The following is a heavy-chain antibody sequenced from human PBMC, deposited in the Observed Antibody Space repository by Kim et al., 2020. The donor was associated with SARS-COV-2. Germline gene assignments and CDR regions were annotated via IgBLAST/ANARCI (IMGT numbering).Heavy chain of an antibody. CDR2: IYPGDSDT. J-gene: IGHJ4*02. Sequence: GESLKISCKGSGYSFTSYWIGWVRQMPGKGLEGMGIIYPGDSDTRYSTSFQGQVTISADKSISTAYLQVSRLKASDTTMYYCARPGQQYSSSDFLDYWGRGSLVTVTS. D-gene: IGHD6-13*01. CDR1: GYSFTSYW. CDR3: ARPGQQYSSSDFLDY. V-gene: IGHV5-51*01.